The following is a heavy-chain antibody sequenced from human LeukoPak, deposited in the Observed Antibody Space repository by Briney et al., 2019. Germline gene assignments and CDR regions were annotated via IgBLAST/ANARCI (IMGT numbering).Heavy chain of an antibody. D-gene: IGHD4-11*01. CDR1: GFSFSSYW. V-gene: IGHV3-7*01. CDR2: ISPDGSAE. Sequence: PGGSLRLSCVASGFSFSSYWMRWDRQAPGKGLELVANISPDGSAEDYVDSVRGRFAISRDNAKRSLYLQMNSLSPEDTAVYYCANQAYSQFDYWGQGTLVSVSS. J-gene: IGHJ4*02. CDR3: ANQAYSQFDY.